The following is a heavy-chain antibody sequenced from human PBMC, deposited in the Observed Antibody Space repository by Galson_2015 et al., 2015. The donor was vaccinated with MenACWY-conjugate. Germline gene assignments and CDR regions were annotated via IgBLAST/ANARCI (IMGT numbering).Heavy chain of an antibody. V-gene: IGHV4-59*01. J-gene: IGHJ4*02. CDR2: IYYSGST. Sequence: ETLSLTCTVSGGSISSYYWSWIRPPPGKGLEWIGYIYYSGSTNYNPSLKSRVTISVDTSKNQFSLKLSSVTAADTAVYYCARERDYFDYWGQGTLVTVSS. CDR1: GGSISSYY. CDR3: ARERDYFDY.